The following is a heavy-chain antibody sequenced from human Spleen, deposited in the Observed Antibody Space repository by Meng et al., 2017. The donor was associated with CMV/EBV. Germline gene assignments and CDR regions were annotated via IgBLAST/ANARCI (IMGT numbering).Heavy chain of an antibody. V-gene: IGHV1-69*05. CDR3: ARSGDMVVRLNEYYFDY. J-gene: IGHJ4*02. CDR1: GGTFSSYA. CDR2: IIPIFDTA. D-gene: IGHD4/OR15-4a*01. Sequence: SVKVSCKASGGTFSSYAISWVRQAPGQGLEWMGGIIPIFDTANYAQKFQGRVTITTDESTSTAYMELSSLRSEDTAVYYCARSGDMVVRLNEYYFDYWGQGTLVTVSS.